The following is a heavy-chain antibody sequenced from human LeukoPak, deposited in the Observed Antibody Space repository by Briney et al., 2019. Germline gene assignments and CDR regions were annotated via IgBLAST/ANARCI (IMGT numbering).Heavy chain of an antibody. J-gene: IGHJ4*02. Sequence: SETLSLTCTVSGGSISSYYWSWIRQPPGKGLEWIGYIYYSGSTNYNPSLKNRVTISVDTSKNQFSLKLSSVTAADTAVYYCARGLSLVTPADYWGQGTLVTVSS. D-gene: IGHD4-23*01. CDR3: ARGLSLVTPADY. CDR1: GGSISSYY. CDR2: IYYSGST. V-gene: IGHV4-59*01.